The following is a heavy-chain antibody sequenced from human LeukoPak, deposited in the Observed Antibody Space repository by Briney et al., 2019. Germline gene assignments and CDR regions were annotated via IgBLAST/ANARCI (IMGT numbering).Heavy chain of an antibody. CDR1: GFTFSTYS. Sequence: PGGSLRLSCAASGFTFSTYSMNWVRRAPGKGLEWVSYISRSSSTIYYADSVKGRFTISRDNAKNSLDLQMNSLRAEDTAVYYCARDPYSSSAFDYWGQGTLVTVSS. D-gene: IGHD6-6*01. J-gene: IGHJ4*02. V-gene: IGHV3-48*01. CDR2: ISRSSSTI. CDR3: ARDPYSSSAFDY.